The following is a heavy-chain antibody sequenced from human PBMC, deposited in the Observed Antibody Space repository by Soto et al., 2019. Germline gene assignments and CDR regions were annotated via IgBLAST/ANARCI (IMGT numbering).Heavy chain of an antibody. CDR3: ARERLRGYENSGFYF. CDR1: GYSFSSYG. J-gene: IGHJ4*02. D-gene: IGHD3-22*01. Sequence: ASVKVSCKASGYSFSSYGIHWVRQAPGQGLEWMGWINTYNGNRNFAQKFEDRVTMTTATSANTVFMELRNLKSDDTAMYYCARERLRGYENSGFYFWGQGTPVTVSS. V-gene: IGHV1-18*01. CDR2: INTYNGNR.